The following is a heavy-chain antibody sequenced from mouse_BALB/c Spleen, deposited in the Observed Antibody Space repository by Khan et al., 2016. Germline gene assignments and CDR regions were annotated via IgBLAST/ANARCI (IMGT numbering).Heavy chain of an antibody. CDR2: INPSSGYT. CDR3: ARRYGTYGRSFFAY. V-gene: IGHV1-4*01. Sequence: QVQLKESGAELARPGASVKMSCKASGYTFTSYTMNWVKQRPGQGLAWIGWINPSSGYTNYDQKFKDKATLTADKSSSTAYMQLSSLTSEDSAVYYWARRYGTYGRSFFAYWGQGTLVTVSA. D-gene: IGHD1-1*01. J-gene: IGHJ3*01. CDR1: GYTFTSYT.